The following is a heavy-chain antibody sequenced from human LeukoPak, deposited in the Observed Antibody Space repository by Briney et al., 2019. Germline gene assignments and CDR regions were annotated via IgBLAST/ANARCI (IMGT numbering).Heavy chain of an antibody. CDR3: ARDMITFGGVTRFDY. V-gene: IGHV1-18*01. CDR2: ISAYNGNT. CDR1: GYTFTSYG. J-gene: IGHJ4*02. Sequence: GASVKVSCKASGYTFTSYGISWVRQAPGQGLEWMGWISAYNGNTNYAQKLQGRVTMTTDTSTSTAYMELRSLRSDDTAVYYCARDMITFGGVTRFDYWGQGTLVTVSS. D-gene: IGHD3-16*01.